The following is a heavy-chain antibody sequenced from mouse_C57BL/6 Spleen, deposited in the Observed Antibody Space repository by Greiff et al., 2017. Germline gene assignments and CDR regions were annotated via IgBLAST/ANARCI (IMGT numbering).Heavy chain of an antibody. CDR2: INYDGSST. CDR3: ARDRYYGSSPYWYFDV. D-gene: IGHD1-1*01. Sequence: EVQRVESEGGLVQPGSSMKLSCTASGFTFSDYYMAWVRQVPEKGLEWVANINYDGSSTYYLDSLKSRFIISRDNAKNILYLQMSSLKSEDTATYYCARDRYYGSSPYWYFDVWGTGTTVTVSS. V-gene: IGHV5-16*01. CDR1: GFTFSDYY. J-gene: IGHJ1*03.